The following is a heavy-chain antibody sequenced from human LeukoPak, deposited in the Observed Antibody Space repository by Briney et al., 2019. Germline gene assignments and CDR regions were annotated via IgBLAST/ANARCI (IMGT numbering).Heavy chain of an antibody. CDR1: LGSMNPYY. D-gene: IGHD3-10*01. V-gene: IGHV4-59*01. CDR2: IYFTGSA. Sequence: ETLSLTPTLSLGSMNPYYWTWIRQCPQGGQERIGYIYFTGSATYTTSLTSRVTFSVDRSTNKFSLKLTSVTAADTPAYYCAREGGNYYGSGSYGGYYYYLDVWGKGTTVTVSS. J-gene: IGHJ6*03. CDR3: AREGGNYYGSGSYGGYYYYLDV.